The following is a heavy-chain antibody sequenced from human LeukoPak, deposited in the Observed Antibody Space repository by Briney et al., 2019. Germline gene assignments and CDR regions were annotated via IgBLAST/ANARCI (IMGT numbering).Heavy chain of an antibody. D-gene: IGHD5-12*01. Sequence: SETLSLTCTVSRGSISGSIRSYYWSWLRQPPGKGLEWIGYISSSGSVNDNPSLRSRVTISVDTSKNQFFLSLSSVSAADTAVYYCARIPRRYSGAYYFDYWGQGTLVTVSP. CDR3: ARIPRRYSGAYYFDY. V-gene: IGHV4-4*09. CDR2: ISSSGSV. J-gene: IGHJ4*02. CDR1: RGSISGSIRSYY.